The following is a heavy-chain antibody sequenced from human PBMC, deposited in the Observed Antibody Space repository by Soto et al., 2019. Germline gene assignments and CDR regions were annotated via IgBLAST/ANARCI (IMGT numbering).Heavy chain of an antibody. V-gene: IGHV1-18*01. CDR2: ISAYNGNT. CDR1: GYTFTSYG. CDR3: ARDIGRRSSSWYADY. D-gene: IGHD6-13*01. J-gene: IGHJ4*02. Sequence: ASVKVSCKASGYTFTSYGISWVRQAPGQGLEWMGWISAYNGNTNYAQKLQGRVTMTTDTSTSTAYMELRSLRSDDTAVYYCARDIGRRSSSWYADYWGQGTLVTVSS.